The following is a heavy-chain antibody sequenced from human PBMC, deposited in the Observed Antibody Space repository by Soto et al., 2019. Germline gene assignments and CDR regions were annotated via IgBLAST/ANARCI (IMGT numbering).Heavy chain of an antibody. Sequence: QVQLQESGPGLVKPSETLSLTCTVSGGSISSYYWSWIRQPPGKGLEWIGYIYYSWGTNYNPSLKSRVTISVDTSKNQFSVKLSSVTAADTAVYYCARVWGGAFDIWGQGTMVTVSS. CDR1: GGSISSYY. D-gene: IGHD3-10*01. CDR2: IYYSWGT. J-gene: IGHJ3*02. V-gene: IGHV4-59*01. CDR3: ARVWGGAFDI.